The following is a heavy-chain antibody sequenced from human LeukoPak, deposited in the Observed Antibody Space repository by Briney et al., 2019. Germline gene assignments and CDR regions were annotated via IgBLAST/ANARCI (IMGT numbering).Heavy chain of an antibody. CDR1: IDSFTNYY. CDR3: ARDSGTTGEVKFDP. Sequence: SETLSLTCAVYIDSFTNYYWNWIRQTPGKGLEWIGEVNDSGGTNINPSLRSRVTISVDTSKNQFSLKLSSVTAADTAVYYCARDSGTTGEVKFDPWGQGTLVTVSS. V-gene: IGHV4-34*01. D-gene: IGHD3-10*01. J-gene: IGHJ5*02. CDR2: VNDSGGT.